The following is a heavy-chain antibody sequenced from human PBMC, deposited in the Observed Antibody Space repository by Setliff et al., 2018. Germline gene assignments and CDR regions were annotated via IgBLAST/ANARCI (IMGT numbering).Heavy chain of an antibody. D-gene: IGHD3-10*01. J-gene: IGHJ4*02. CDR1: GYTFTSYD. Sequence: ASVKVSCKASGYTFTSYDINWVRQATGQGLEWMGRMNPNSGNTGYAQKFQGRVTITRNTSISTAYMELSSLRSEDTAVYYCARGLLWFGEHSWWGQGTLVTVSS. V-gene: IGHV1-8*03. CDR3: ARGLLWFGEHSW. CDR2: MNPNSGNT.